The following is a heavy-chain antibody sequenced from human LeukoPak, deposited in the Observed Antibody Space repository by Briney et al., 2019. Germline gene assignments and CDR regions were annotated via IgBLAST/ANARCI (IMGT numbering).Heavy chain of an antibody. J-gene: IGHJ6*02. Sequence: GGSLRLSCAASGFTFSSYAMSWVRQAPGKGLEWVSSIPGSGGATYYADSVRGRFSISRDSSKNTVYLQMNSLRDEDTAVYYCARARPWDSSRSYYFGMDVWGHGTTVTVSS. CDR1: GFTFSSYA. V-gene: IGHV3-23*01. D-gene: IGHD3-22*01. CDR3: ARARPWDSSRSYYFGMDV. CDR2: IPGSGGAT.